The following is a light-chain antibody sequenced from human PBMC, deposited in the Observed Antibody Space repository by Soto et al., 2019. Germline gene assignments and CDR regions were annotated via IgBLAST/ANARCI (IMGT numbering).Light chain of an antibody. CDR1: QSVGRN. CDR3: QQYDSWPPLT. Sequence: EIVMTQSPATLSVSPGESATLSCRASQSVGRNLAWYQQKPGQAPRLLISGASSRATGFPDRFSGSGFGTEFTLTISSLQSEDFAIYYCQQYDSWPPLTFGGGTKVEIK. J-gene: IGKJ4*01. CDR2: GAS. V-gene: IGKV3-15*01.